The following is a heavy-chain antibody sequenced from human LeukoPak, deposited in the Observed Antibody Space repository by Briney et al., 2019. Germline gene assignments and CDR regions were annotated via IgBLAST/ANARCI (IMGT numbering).Heavy chain of an antibody. Sequence: GGSLRLSCAASGFTFSSYGMHWVRQAPGKGLEWVAFIRYDGSNKYYADSVKGRFTISRDNSKNTLYLQMNSLRAEDTAVYYCAKGTTSMVRGVLFDYWGQGTLVTVSS. CDR2: IRYDGSNK. V-gene: IGHV3-30*02. CDR1: GFTFSSYG. D-gene: IGHD3-10*01. J-gene: IGHJ4*02. CDR3: AKGTTSMVRGVLFDY.